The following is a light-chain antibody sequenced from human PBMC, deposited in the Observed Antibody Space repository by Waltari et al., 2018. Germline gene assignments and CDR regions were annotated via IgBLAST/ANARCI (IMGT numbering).Light chain of an antibody. V-gene: IGKV2-30*01. J-gene: IGKJ2*01. Sequence: DAVMTQSPLSLPVTLGPPAATPCSSSQSLVFSDGNIYLNWFQQRPGQSPRRLIYKVSNRDSGVPDRFSGSGSGTDFTLKISRVEAEDVGGVYYCMQATHWPYTFGQGTKLEIK. CDR3: MQATHWPYT. CDR1: QSLVFSDGNIY. CDR2: KVS.